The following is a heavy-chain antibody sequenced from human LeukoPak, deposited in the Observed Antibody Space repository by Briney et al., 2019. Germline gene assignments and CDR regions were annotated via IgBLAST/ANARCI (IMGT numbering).Heavy chain of an antibody. D-gene: IGHD3-22*01. CDR3: AKDLSYYDSSGYYELDY. V-gene: IGHV3-23*01. Sequence: GGSLRLSCAASGFTFSSYAMSWVRQAPGKGLEWVSAVSGSGGSTYYADSVKGRFTISRDNSKNTLYLQMNSLRAEDTAVYYCAKDLSYYDSSGYYELDYWGQGTLVTVSS. J-gene: IGHJ4*02. CDR2: VSGSGGST. CDR1: GFTFSSYA.